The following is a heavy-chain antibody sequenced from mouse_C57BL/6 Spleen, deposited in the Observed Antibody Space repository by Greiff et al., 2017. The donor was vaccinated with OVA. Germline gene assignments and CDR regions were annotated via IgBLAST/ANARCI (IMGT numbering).Heavy chain of an antibody. V-gene: IGHV1-53*01. CDR1: GYTFTSYW. D-gene: IGHD1-1*01. Sequence: VQLQQPGTELVKPGASVKLSCKASGYTFTSYWMHWVKQRPGQGLEWIGNINPSNGGTNYNEKFKSQATLTVDKSTSTAYMQLSRLTSEDSAVDDCANYGSPRGWCAYWGQGTLVTVAA. J-gene: IGHJ3*01. CDR2: INPSNGGT. CDR3: ANYGSPRGWCAY.